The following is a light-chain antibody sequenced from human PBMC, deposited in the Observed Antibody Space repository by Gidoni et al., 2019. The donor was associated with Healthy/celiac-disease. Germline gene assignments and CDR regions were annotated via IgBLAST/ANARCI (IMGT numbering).Light chain of an antibody. CDR3: QSADSSGTYQDVV. V-gene: IGLV3-25*03. Sequence: SYKLTQPPSVSVSPGQTARITCSGDALPKQYAYWYQQKPGQAPVLVIYKDSERPSGIPERFSGSSSGTTVTLTISGVQAEDEADYYCQSADSSGTYQDVVFGGGTKLTVL. J-gene: IGLJ2*01. CDR2: KDS. CDR1: ALPKQY.